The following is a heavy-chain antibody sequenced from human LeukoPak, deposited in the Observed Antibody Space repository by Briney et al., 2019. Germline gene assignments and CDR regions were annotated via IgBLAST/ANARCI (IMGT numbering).Heavy chain of an antibody. CDR3: AKVLHCSGGSCYEGVFDY. CDR2: IYSGGST. CDR1: GFSVSNNY. D-gene: IGHD2-15*01. Sequence: GGSLRLSCAASGFSVSNNYMSWVRQPPGKGLEWVSVIYSGGSTYYADSVKGRFTISRDNSKNTLYLQMNSLRAEDTAVYYCAKVLHCSGGSCYEGVFDYWGQGTLVTVSS. J-gene: IGHJ4*02. V-gene: IGHV3-53*01.